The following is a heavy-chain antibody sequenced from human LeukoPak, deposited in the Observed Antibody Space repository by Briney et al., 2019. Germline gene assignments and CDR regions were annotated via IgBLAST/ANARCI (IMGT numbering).Heavy chain of an antibody. V-gene: IGHV5-51*01. CDR3: ARQHNSVTYYDFWSGPLGRYYYGMDV. Sequence: GGSLQISFKGSGYRFTSYWIGWGRRMPGKGLEWMGIIYPGDSDTRYSPCVQGQVTISDDKSISTAYLQWRSLKASDTAMYYCARQHNSVTYYDFWSGPLGRYYYGMDVWGQGTTVTVSS. D-gene: IGHD3-3*01. J-gene: IGHJ6*02. CDR1: GYRFTSYW. CDR2: IYPGDSDT.